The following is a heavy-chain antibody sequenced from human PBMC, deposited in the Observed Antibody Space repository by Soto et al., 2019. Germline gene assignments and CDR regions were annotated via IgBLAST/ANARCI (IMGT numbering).Heavy chain of an antibody. V-gene: IGHV1-18*01. CDR1: GYTFASYA. CDR2: ISAYNGNT. J-gene: IGHJ4*02. CDR3: ARDPPPPDY. Sequence: QVQLVQSGAEVKKPGASVKVSCKASGYTFASYAISWMRQAPGQGLEWMGWISAYNGNTNYAQKLQGRGTMTTDTSTSTAYMELRSLRSYETAGYYCARDPPPPDYWGQGTLVTVSS.